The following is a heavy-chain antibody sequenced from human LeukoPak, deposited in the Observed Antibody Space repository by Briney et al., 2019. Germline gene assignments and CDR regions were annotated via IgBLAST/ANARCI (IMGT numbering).Heavy chain of an antibody. CDR3: AKDPTLLWFGELCYFDY. V-gene: IGHV3-30*02. Sequence: GGSLRLSCAASGFTFSSYGMHWVRQAPGKGLEWVEFIRYDGSNKYYADSVKGRFTISRDNSKNTLYLQMNSLRAEDTAVYYCAKDPTLLWFGELCYFDYWGQGTLVTVSS. J-gene: IGHJ4*02. CDR1: GFTFSSYG. CDR2: IRYDGSNK. D-gene: IGHD3-10*01.